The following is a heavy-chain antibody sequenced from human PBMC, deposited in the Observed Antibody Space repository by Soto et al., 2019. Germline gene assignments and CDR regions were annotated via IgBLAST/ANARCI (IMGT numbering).Heavy chain of an antibody. V-gene: IGHV1-18*04. CDR3: ARAISITLTASAY. D-gene: IGHD3-3*01. Sequence: ASVKVSCKTSGDTFSNYAISWVRQAPGQGLEWMGWVSPYNGNANYTEKFQGRVSMTTETSTNTAYMELTTLTSDDTAIYYCARAISITLTASAYWGQGTLVTVSS. CDR1: GDTFSNYA. CDR2: VSPYNGNA. J-gene: IGHJ4*02.